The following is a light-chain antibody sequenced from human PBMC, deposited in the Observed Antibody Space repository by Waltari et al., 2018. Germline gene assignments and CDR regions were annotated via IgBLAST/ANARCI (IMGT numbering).Light chain of an antibody. CDR1: QSVGSN. Sequence: DIVMTQSPATLSVSPGERATLSCRASQSVGSNLAWYQQKPGQALRLRGFAASRRATGIPARFSGSGSGTEFTLTIGSLQSEDFAVYYCQQYNNWPPYTFGQGTKLEIK. CDR2: AAS. V-gene: IGKV3-15*01. J-gene: IGKJ2*01. CDR3: QQYNNWPPYT.